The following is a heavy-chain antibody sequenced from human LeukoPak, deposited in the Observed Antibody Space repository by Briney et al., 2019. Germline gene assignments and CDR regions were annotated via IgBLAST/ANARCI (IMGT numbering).Heavy chain of an antibody. CDR1: GFSLSDYG. Sequence: PGRSPRLSCAASGFSLSDYGMHWVRQAPGKGLEWVAVILYDGSNKYYADSVKGRFTISRDNPTTTLYLQMNTLRAEDTAVYYCAKGGGGWGQVAFDNGGQGKKVTVSS. CDR2: ILYDGSNK. CDR3: AKGGGGWGQVAFDN. V-gene: IGHV3-30*18. J-gene: IGHJ3*02. D-gene: IGHD3-16*01.